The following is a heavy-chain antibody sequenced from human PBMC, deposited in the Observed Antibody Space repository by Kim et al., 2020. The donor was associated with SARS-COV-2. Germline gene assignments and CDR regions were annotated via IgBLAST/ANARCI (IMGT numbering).Heavy chain of an antibody. V-gene: IGHV1-8*01. J-gene: IGHJ4*02. Sequence: AKKFQGRVTMTRNTSISTAYMELSSLRSEDTAVYYCARSRGYYGSGSMGYWGQGTLVTVSS. CDR3: ARSRGYYGSGSMGY. D-gene: IGHD3-10*01.